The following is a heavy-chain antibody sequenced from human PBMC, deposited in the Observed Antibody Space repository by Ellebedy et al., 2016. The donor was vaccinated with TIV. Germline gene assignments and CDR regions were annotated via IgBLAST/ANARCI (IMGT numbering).Heavy chain of an antibody. CDR3: ARDRGAVGGSYHFDY. CDR1: GASISDYY. D-gene: IGHD1-26*01. J-gene: IGHJ4*02. Sequence: MPGGSLRLSCTVSGASISDYYWSWIRQPPGKGLEWIGYIYYSGSTNYNPSLKSRVTISVDTSKNQFSLKLSSVTAADTAVYYCARDRGAVGGSYHFDYWGQGTLVTVSS. CDR2: IYYSGST. V-gene: IGHV4-59*12.